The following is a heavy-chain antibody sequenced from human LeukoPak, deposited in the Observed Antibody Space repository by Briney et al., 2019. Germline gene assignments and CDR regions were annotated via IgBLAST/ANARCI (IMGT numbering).Heavy chain of an antibody. CDR2: FDPEDGET. V-gene: IGHV1-24*01. CDR1: GYTLTELS. CDR3: ATQVFNWFDP. D-gene: IGHD2-8*01. J-gene: IGHJ5*02. Sequence: ASVKVSCKVSGYTLTELSMHWVRQAPGEGLEWMGGFDPEDGETIYAQKFQGRVTMTEDTSTDTAYMDLSSLRSEDTAVYYCATQVFNWFDPWGQGTLVTVSS.